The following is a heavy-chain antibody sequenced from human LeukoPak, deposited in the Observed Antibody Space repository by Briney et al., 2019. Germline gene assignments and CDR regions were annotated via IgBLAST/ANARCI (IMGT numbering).Heavy chain of an antibody. CDR3: ARVIQYYYDSKGYFDY. CDR2: INWNGGST. V-gene: IGHV3-20*04. D-gene: IGHD3-22*01. Sequence: GGSLRLSCAASGFTFDDYGMSWVRQAPGKGLEWVSGINWNGGSTGYADSVKGRFTISRDNAKNSLYLQMNSLRAEDTALYYCARVIQYYYDSKGYFDYWGQGTLDTVSS. J-gene: IGHJ4*02. CDR1: GFTFDDYG.